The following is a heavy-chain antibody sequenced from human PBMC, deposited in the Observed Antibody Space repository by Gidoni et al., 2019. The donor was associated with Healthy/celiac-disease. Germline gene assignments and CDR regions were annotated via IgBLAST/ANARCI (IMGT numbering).Heavy chain of an antibody. V-gene: IGHV2-70*15. CDR1: GVSISTSGMC. J-gene: IGHJ4*02. CDR2: IDWDDDK. D-gene: IGHD6-13*01. CDR3: ARISVTAAAGVDY. Sequence: QVTLRESGPALVKPTQTLTLTCTFSGVSISTSGMCVSWIRQPPGKALEWLARIDWDDDKYYSTSLKTRLTISKDTSKNQVVLTMTNMYPVDTATYYCARISVTAAAGVDYWGQGTLVTVSS.